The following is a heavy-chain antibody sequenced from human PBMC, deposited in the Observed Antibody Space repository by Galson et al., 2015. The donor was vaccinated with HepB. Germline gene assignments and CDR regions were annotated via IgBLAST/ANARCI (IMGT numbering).Heavy chain of an antibody. J-gene: IGHJ6*02. CDR1: GFTVSSNY. V-gene: IGHV3-66*01. CDR2: IYSGGST. D-gene: IGHD3-22*01. Sequence: SLRLSCAASGFTVSSNYMSWVRQAPGKGLEWVSVIYSGGSTYYADSVKGRFTISRDNSKNTLYLQMNSLRAEDTAVYYCARDRGDYDSSAYYYYYGMDVWGQGTTVTVSS. CDR3: ARDRGDYDSSAYYYYYGMDV.